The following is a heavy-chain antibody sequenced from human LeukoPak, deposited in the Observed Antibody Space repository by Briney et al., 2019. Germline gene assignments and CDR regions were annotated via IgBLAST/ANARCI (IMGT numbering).Heavy chain of an antibody. CDR1: GFTFSSYG. J-gene: IGHJ4*02. V-gene: IGHV3-30*18. D-gene: IGHD2-2*01. CDR2: ISYDGSNK. CDR3: AKGGRRYCSSTSCYAPVDY. Sequence: GGSLRLSCAASGFTFSSYGMHWVRQAPGKGLEWVAVISYDGSNKYYADSVKGRFTISRDNSKNTLYLQMNSLKAEDTAVYYCAKGGRRYCSSTSCYAPVDYWGQGTLVTVSS.